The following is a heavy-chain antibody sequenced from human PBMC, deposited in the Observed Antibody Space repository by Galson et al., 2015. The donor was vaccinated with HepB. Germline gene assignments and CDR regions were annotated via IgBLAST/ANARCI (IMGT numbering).Heavy chain of an antibody. Sequence: SLRLSCAASGFTFSSAAMSWVRQAPGKGLEWVSLISYSGANTFYADSVEGRFTISRDNSENTLYLQMNSLRAEDTAAYYCAKDIQLTYWGQGTLVTVSS. CDR1: GFTFSSAA. D-gene: IGHD1-1*01. V-gene: IGHV3-23*01. J-gene: IGHJ4*02. CDR3: AKDIQLTY. CDR2: ISYSGANT.